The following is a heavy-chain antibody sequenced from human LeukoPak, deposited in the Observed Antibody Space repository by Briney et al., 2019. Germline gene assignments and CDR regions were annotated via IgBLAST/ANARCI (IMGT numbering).Heavy chain of an antibody. CDR3: ARERGSGSYYYPANWFDP. Sequence: GGSLRLSCAASGFTFSSYEMNWVRQAPGKGLEWVSYISSSGSTIYYADSVKGRFTISRDNAKNSLYLQMNSLRAEDTAVYYCARERGSGSYYYPANWFDPWGQGTLVTVSS. CDR2: ISSSGSTI. CDR1: GFTFSSYE. D-gene: IGHD3-10*01. J-gene: IGHJ5*02. V-gene: IGHV3-48*03.